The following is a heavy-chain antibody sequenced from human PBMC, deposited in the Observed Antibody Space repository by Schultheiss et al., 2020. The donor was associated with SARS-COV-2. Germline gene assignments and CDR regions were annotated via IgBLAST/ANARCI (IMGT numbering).Heavy chain of an antibody. D-gene: IGHD6-13*01. CDR2: INHSGST. CDR1: GDSISSNNW. Sequence: SETLSLTCAVSGDSISSNNWWHWVRQSPGKGLEWIGEINHSGSTNYNPSLKSRVTISVDTSKNQFSLKLSSVTAADTAVYYCAKRGIIAAAGSVPYYFDYWGQGTLVTVSS. J-gene: IGHJ4*02. V-gene: IGHV4-4*02. CDR3: AKRGIIAAAGSVPYYFDY.